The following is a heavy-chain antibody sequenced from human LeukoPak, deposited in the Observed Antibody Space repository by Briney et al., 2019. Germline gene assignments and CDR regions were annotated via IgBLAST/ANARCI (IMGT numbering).Heavy chain of an antibody. CDR1: GFTFSDHY. CDR3: AKSGGLVPAAIVL. Sequence: GGSLRLSCAASGFTFSDHYMDWVRQAPGKGLEWVGRIRTKTNSYTTIYAASVKGRFTISRDDSKNSLYLQMNSLKTEDTAVYYCAKSGGLVPAAIVLWGQGTLVTVSS. J-gene: IGHJ4*02. V-gene: IGHV3-72*01. CDR2: IRTKTNSYTT. D-gene: IGHD2-2*02.